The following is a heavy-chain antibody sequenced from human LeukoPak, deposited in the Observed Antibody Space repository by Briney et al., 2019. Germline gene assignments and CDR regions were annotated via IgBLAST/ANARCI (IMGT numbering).Heavy chain of an antibody. CDR1: GGTFSSYA. CDR3: ASQYSSSLWYFDY. D-gene: IGHD6-13*01. Sequence: GSSVKVSCKASGGTFSSYAISWVRQAPGQGLEWMGGIIPIFGTANYAQKFQGRVTITADKSTSTAYMELSSLRSEDTVVYYCASQYSSSLWYFDYWGQGTLVTVSS. CDR2: IIPIFGTA. J-gene: IGHJ4*02. V-gene: IGHV1-69*06.